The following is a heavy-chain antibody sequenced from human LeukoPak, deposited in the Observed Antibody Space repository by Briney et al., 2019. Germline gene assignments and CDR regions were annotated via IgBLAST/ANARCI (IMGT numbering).Heavy chain of an antibody. V-gene: IGHV3-48*04. CDR2: ISSSSSTI. CDR1: GFTFSSYS. D-gene: IGHD2-2*01. CDR3: AREAIGYCSSTSCYPFYYYYYMDV. Sequence: GGSLRLSCAASGFTFSSYSKNWVRHAPGKGLEWVSYISSSSSTIYYADSVKGRFTISRDNAKNSLYLQMNSLRAEDTAVYYCAREAIGYCSSTSCYPFYYYYYMDVWGKGTTVTVSS. J-gene: IGHJ6*03.